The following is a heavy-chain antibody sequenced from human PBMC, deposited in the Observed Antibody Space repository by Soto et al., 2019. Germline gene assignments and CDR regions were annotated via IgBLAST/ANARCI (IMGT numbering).Heavy chain of an antibody. CDR2: ISAYNGNT. Sequence: ASVKVSCKASGYTFTSYGISWVRQAPGQGLEWMGWISAYNGNTNYARKLQGRVTMTTDTSTSTAYMELRSLRSDDTAVYYCASNLYSSSWYGFGYWGQGTLVTVSS. V-gene: IGHV1-18*04. CDR3: ASNLYSSSWYGFGY. J-gene: IGHJ4*02. D-gene: IGHD6-13*01. CDR1: GYTFTSYG.